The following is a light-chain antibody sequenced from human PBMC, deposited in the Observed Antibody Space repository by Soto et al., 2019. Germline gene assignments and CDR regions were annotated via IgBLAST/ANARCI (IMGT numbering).Light chain of an antibody. CDR3: AAWDDSLKVV. Sequence: QPVLTQPPSASGTPGQRVTISCSGSSSNIGSNTVNWYQQLPGTAPKLLIYSNNQRPSGVPDRFSGSKSGTSASLAISGLQSEYEADYYCAAWDDSLKVVFGGGTKLTVL. CDR2: SNN. V-gene: IGLV1-44*01. J-gene: IGLJ2*01. CDR1: SSNIGSNT.